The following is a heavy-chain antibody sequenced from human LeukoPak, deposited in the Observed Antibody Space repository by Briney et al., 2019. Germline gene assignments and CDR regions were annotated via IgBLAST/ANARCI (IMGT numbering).Heavy chain of an antibody. D-gene: IGHD3-10*01. CDR1: GGSISSGGYY. CDR3: ARAASRFGYDYDI. CDR2: IYYSGST. Sequence: SETLSLTCAVSGGSISSGGYYWSWIRQPPGKGLEWIGYIYYSGSTNYNPSLKSRVTISVDTSKNQFSLKLSSVTAADTAVYYCARAASRFGYDYDIWGQGTMVTVSS. V-gene: IGHV4-61*08. J-gene: IGHJ3*02.